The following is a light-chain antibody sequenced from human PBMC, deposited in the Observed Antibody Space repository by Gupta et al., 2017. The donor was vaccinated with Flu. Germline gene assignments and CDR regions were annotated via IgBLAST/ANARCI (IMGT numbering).Light chain of an antibody. J-gene: IGLJ3*02. CDR3: GSWDSSLNAGV. V-gene: IGLV1-51*01. CDR2: DNN. Sequence: QSVLTQPPSVSAPPGQKVIISCSGSDSNIGTRSASWYQQVPGTAPKLLIYDNNNRPSGIPDRFSGSKSGTSATLGITGLQTGDGADYYCGSWDSSLNAGVFGGGTKVTVL. CDR1: DSNIGTRS.